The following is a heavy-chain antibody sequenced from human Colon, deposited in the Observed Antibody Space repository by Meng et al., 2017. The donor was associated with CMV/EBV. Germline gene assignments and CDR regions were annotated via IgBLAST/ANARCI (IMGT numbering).Heavy chain of an antibody. V-gene: IGHV1-2*06. Sequence: ACGYTFTGCYIHWVRQAPGQGLEWMGRVDPTNGGTHYAQTFQGRVTMTTDTSISTAYMELRRLRSDDTATYYCTRSYYYDRNGYFYYWGQGTLVTVSS. CDR1: GYTFTGCY. CDR3: TRSYYYDRNGYFYY. D-gene: IGHD3-22*01. J-gene: IGHJ4*02. CDR2: VDPTNGGT.